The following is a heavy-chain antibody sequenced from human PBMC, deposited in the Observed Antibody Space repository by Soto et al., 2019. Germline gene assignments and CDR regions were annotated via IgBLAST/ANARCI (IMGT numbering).Heavy chain of an antibody. CDR3: ESRSDYFDP. V-gene: IGHV4-59*01. J-gene: IGHJ5*02. Sequence: QVQLQESGPGLVKPSETLSLTCLVSGGSMTDYYWSWIRQAPGKGLEWIGFVFYSGTTNYNPSLKSKISLSIDTSKNEFSLPLTSVTAADTDVYYCESRSDYFDPWGQGTLVTVSS. CDR2: VFYSGTT. D-gene: IGHD4-17*01. CDR1: GGSMTDYY.